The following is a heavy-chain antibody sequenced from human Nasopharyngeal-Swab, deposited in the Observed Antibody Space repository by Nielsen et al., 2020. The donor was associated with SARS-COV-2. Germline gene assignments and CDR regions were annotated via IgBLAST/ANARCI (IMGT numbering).Heavy chain of an antibody. CDR2: IIPIFGTA. Sequence: SVKASCKASGGTFSSYAISWVRQAPGQGLEWMGGIIPIFGTANYAQKFQGRVTITADESTSTAYMELSSLRSEDTAVYYCAVRVLGYCSSTSCATRGYFDYWGQGTLVTVSS. CDR1: GGTFSSYA. J-gene: IGHJ4*02. D-gene: IGHD2-2*01. CDR3: AVRVLGYCSSTSCATRGYFDY. V-gene: IGHV1-69*13.